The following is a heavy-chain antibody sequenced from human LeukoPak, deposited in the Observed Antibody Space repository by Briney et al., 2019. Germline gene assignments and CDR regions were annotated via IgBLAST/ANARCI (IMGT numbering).Heavy chain of an antibody. J-gene: IGHJ6*03. CDR2: IYYSGST. V-gene: IGHV4-39*01. Sequence: PSETLSLTCTVAGGSISSSSYYWGWIRQPPGKGLEWIVSIYYSGSTYYNPSLKSRVTISVDTSKNQFSLKLSSVTAADTAVYYCARRPWTPGNMDVWGKGTTVTVSS. CDR1: GGSISSSSYY. D-gene: IGHD3/OR15-3a*01. CDR3: ARRPWTPGNMDV.